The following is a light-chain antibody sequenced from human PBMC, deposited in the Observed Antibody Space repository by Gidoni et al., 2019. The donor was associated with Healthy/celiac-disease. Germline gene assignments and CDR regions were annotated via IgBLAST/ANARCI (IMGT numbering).Light chain of an antibody. Sequence: DIPLTQSPSSLSASVGDRVTITCRASQSISSYFNWYQQKPGKAPKLLIYAASSLQSGVPSRFSGSGSGTDFTLTISSLRPEDFATYYCQQSYSTPAITFGQGTRLEIK. CDR2: AAS. V-gene: IGKV1-39*01. CDR1: QSISSY. J-gene: IGKJ5*01. CDR3: QQSYSTPAIT.